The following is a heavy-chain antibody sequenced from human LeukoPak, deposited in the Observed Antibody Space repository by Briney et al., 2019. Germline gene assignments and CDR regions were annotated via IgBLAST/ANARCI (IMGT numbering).Heavy chain of an antibody. J-gene: IGHJ3*02. CDR3: ARGDEDAFDI. CDR1: GYTFTSYD. Sequence: ASVKVSXKASGYTFTSYDINWVRQAPGQGLEWMGWMNPNSGNTGYAQKFQGRVTITRNTSISTAYMELSSLRSEDTAVYYCARGDEDAFDIWGQGTMVTVSS. CDR2: MNPNSGNT. V-gene: IGHV1-8*03.